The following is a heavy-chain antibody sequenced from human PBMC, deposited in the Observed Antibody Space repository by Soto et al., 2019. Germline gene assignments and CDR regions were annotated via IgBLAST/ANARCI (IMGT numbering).Heavy chain of an antibody. J-gene: IGHJ4*02. D-gene: IGHD6-6*01. V-gene: IGHV4-39*01. CDR3: ARHSSSSLLKFDY. CDR2: IYYSGST. Sequence: QLQLQESGPGLVKPSETLSLTCTVSGGSISSSSYYWGWIRQPPGKGLEWIGSIYYSGSTYYNPPLKSRVTISVDTSKNQFSLKLSSVTAADTAVYYCARHSSSSLLKFDYWGQGTLVTVSS. CDR1: GGSISSSSYY.